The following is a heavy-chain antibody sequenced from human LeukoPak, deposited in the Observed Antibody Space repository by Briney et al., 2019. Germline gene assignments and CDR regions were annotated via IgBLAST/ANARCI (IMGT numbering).Heavy chain of an antibody. CDR3: AREAAGRLYYYDSIGHIDY. D-gene: IGHD3-22*01. J-gene: IGHJ4*02. V-gene: IGHV3-74*01. Sequence: GGSLRLSCAASGFTFSSYWMHWVRQAPGKGLVWVSRINSDGSSTSYADSVKGRFTISRDNAKNTLYLQMNSLRAEDTAVYYCAREAAGRLYYYDSIGHIDYWGQGTLVTVSS. CDR1: GFTFSSYW. CDR2: INSDGSST.